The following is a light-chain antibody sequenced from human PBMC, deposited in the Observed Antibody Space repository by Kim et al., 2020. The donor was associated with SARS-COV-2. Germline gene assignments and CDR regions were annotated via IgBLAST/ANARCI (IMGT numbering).Light chain of an antibody. Sequence: SITISCTGTSSDVGGYNLVSWYQRHPGKAPKLIIYEVSKGPSGVSNRFSGSKSGNTASLTISGLQAEDEADYYCCSYAGSTTFYVFGTGTKVTVL. V-gene: IGLV2-23*02. CDR1: SSDVGGYNL. J-gene: IGLJ1*01. CDR3: CSYAGSTTFYV. CDR2: EVS.